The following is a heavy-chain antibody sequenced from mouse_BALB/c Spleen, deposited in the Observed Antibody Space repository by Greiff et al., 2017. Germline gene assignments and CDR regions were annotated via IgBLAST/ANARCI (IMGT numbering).Heavy chain of an antibody. Sequence: EVQLQQSGPGLVKPGASVKISCTASGYTFTSYVMHWVRQKPGQGLEWIGYINPYNDGTKYNEKFKGKATLTTDKSSSTAYMELSSLTSEDSAVYYCARRLYGNSYFDYWGQGTTLTVSS. J-gene: IGHJ2*01. CDR1: GYTFTSYV. CDR2: INPYNDGT. V-gene: IGHV1-14*01. CDR3: ARRLYGNSYFDY. D-gene: IGHD2-1*01.